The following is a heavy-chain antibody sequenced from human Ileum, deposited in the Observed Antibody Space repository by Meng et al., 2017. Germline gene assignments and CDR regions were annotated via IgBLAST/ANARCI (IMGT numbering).Heavy chain of an antibody. J-gene: IGHJ4*02. CDR3: ARGSLWFGELTAQDY. V-gene: IGHV1-69*06. D-gene: IGHD3-10*01. CDR1: GGTFSSYA. Sequence: QGELVHAGAEGKKPGSSVKVSCKASGGTFSSYAISWVRQAPGQGLEWMGGIIPIFGTANYAQKFQGRVTITADKSTSTAYMELSSLRSEDTAVYYCARGSLWFGELTAQDYWGQGTLVTGSS. CDR2: IIPIFGTA.